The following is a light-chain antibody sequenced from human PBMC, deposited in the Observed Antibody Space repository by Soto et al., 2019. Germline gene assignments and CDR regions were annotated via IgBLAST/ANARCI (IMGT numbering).Light chain of an antibody. Sequence: DIQMTHSPSSRSASVGDRVTITFQAGQAISNYLNWYQQKPGKAPKLLIYNASNLETGVPSRFSGSGSGTDFTFTISSLQPEDIATYYCQQYDNLPVTFGQGTRLEIK. V-gene: IGKV1-33*01. J-gene: IGKJ5*01. CDR2: NAS. CDR3: QQYDNLPVT. CDR1: QAISNY.